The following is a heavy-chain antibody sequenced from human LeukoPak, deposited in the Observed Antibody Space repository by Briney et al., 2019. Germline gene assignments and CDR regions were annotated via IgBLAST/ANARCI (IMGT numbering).Heavy chain of an antibody. CDR2: VYTNDGST. CDR1: GGSMSLYF. J-gene: IGHJ4*02. V-gene: IGHV4-4*09. Sequence: SETLSLTCTVAGGSMSLYFWSWVRQPPGKGLEWIGYVYTNDGSTKYNPSLKSRVTMSVDTSKNQISLKLSSVTAADTAIYYCARRQTYFDYWGQGTLVTVSS. CDR3: ARRQTYFDY.